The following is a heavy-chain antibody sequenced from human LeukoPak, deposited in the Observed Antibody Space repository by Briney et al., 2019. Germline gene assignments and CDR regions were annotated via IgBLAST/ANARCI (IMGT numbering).Heavy chain of an antibody. J-gene: IGHJ4*02. Sequence: GRSLRLSCAASGFTFSSYGMHWVRQAPGKGLGWVAVISYDGSNKYYADSVKGRFTISRDNSKNTLYLQMNSLRAEDTAVYYCAKNGRHSSSWYGGDFDYWGQGTLVTVSS. V-gene: IGHV3-30*18. CDR2: ISYDGSNK. D-gene: IGHD6-13*01. CDR1: GFTFSSYG. CDR3: AKNGRHSSSWYGGDFDY.